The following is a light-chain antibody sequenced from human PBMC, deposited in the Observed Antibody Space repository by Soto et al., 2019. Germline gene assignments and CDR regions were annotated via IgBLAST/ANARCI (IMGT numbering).Light chain of an antibody. Sequence: EIVLTQSPGTLSLSPGERATLSCRASQSVSSSYLAWSQQKPGQDPRLLIYGASSRDTGIPDRVSGSGSGTDVTLTISRLEPEDFAVYYCQQYGSSPLTFGGGTKVDIK. CDR1: QSVSSSY. J-gene: IGKJ4*01. CDR3: QQYGSSPLT. CDR2: GAS. V-gene: IGKV3-20*01.